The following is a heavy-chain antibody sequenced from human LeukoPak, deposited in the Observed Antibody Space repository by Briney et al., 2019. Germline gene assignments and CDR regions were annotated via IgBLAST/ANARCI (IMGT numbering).Heavy chain of an antibody. CDR2: ISSSSSYI. CDR1: GFTFSSYS. D-gene: IGHD3-10*01. Sequence: GGSLRLSGAASGFTFSSYSMNWVRQAPGKGLEWVSSISSSSSYIYYADSVKGRFTISRDNAENSLYLQMNSLRAEDTAVYYCARDPGSGLDYWGQGTLVTVSS. V-gene: IGHV3-21*01. CDR3: ARDPGSGLDY. J-gene: IGHJ4*02.